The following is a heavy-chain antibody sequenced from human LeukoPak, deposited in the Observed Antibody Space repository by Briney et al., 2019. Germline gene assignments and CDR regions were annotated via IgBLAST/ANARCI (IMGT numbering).Heavy chain of an antibody. D-gene: IGHD3-9*01. J-gene: IGHJ3*02. CDR2: ISSWWTYV. CDR1: GFTFSSYS. V-gene: IGHV3-21*01. Sequence: GGSLRLSCAASGFTFSSYSMNWVRQAPGKGLEWVSSISSWWTYVYYADSVKGRFTISRDNAKNSLSLQMNSLRADDAAVYYCARASSKQLAGYLPDGFDIWGQGTMVTVSS. CDR3: ARASSKQLAGYLPDGFDI.